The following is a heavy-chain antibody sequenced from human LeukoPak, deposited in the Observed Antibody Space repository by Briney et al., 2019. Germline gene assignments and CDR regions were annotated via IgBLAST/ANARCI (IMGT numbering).Heavy chain of an antibody. CDR1: GFTFGKYW. Sequence: PGGSLRLSCVASGFTFGKYWMSWVRQAPGKGLEWVANIKLDGSEKNYVDSVKGRFTISRDNTKNSLYLQMNSLRAEDTAVYYCARGFGRPWGQGTLVTVSS. D-gene: IGHD3-10*01. CDR3: ARGFGRP. CDR2: IKLDGSEK. V-gene: IGHV3-7*03. J-gene: IGHJ5*02.